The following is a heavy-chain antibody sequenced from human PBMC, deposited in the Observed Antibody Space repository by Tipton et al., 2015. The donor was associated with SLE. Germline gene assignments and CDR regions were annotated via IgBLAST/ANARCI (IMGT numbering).Heavy chain of an antibody. J-gene: IGHJ3*02. V-gene: IGHV4-34*01. CDR1: GGSFSDFY. D-gene: IGHD6-6*01. Sequence: GLVKPSETLSLTCAVYGGSFSDFYWNWIRQPPGQGLVWIGEITHGSTNYNPSLKSRVTISVDTSKNQFSLKLSSVTAADTAVYYCARIPNSTSVGAFDIWGQGTMVTVSS. CDR3: ARIPNSTSVGAFDI. CDR2: ITHGST.